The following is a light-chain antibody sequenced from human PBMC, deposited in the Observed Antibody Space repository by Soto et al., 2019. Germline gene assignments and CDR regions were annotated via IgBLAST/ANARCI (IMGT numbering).Light chain of an antibody. V-gene: IGKV1-33*01. CDR2: EAS. J-gene: IGKJ2*01. CDR3: QQYDNLYT. Sequence: DIQMTQSPSSLSVSVGDRVTITCQASQDIVSHLNWYQQKPGKAPKVLIYEASNLETGVPSRFSGSGSGTDFTFTISSLQPEDIATYYCQQYDNLYTFGQGTKLEIK. CDR1: QDIVSH.